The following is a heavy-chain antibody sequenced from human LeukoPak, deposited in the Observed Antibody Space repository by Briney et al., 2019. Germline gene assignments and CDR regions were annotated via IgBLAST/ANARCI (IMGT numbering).Heavy chain of an antibody. D-gene: IGHD5-18*01. CDR3: ARDNGGGGYSYGRRLNYFDY. Sequence: SETLSPTCTVSGASISSYYWSWIRHPPGDVMGWVGSIYYSGSTNYNPSLKSRVSISVDTSKNQFTLKLSSVTAGDTAVDYCARDNGGGGYSYGRRLNYFDYWGQGTLVTVSS. CDR1: GASISSYY. CDR2: IYYSGST. J-gene: IGHJ4*02. V-gene: IGHV4-59*01.